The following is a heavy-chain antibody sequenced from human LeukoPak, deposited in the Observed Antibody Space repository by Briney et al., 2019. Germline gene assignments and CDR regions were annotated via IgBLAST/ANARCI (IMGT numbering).Heavy chain of an antibody. J-gene: IGHJ4*02. V-gene: IGHV1-69*04. Sequence: ASVKVSCKASGGTFSSYAISWVRQTPGQGLEWMGRIIPILGIANYAQKFQGRVTITADKSTSTAYMELSSLRSEDTAVYYCASGDDYVWGSSPGYWGQGTLVTVSS. D-gene: IGHD3-16*01. CDR1: GGTFSSYA. CDR2: IIPILGIA. CDR3: ASGDDYVWGSSPGY.